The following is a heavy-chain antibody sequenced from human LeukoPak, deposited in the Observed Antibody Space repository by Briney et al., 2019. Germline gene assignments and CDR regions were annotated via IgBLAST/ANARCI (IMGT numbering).Heavy chain of an antibody. Sequence: AGGSLRLSCAASGFTFSSYSMNWVRQAPGKGLEWVSSISSSSSYIYYADSVKGRFTISRDNAKNSLYLQMNSLRAEDTAVYYCARVSNYYYGSGSYSPNRVAWGQGTLVTVSS. D-gene: IGHD3-10*01. J-gene: IGHJ5*02. CDR3: ARVSNYYYGSGSYSPNRVA. V-gene: IGHV3-21*01. CDR2: ISSSSSYI. CDR1: GFTFSSYS.